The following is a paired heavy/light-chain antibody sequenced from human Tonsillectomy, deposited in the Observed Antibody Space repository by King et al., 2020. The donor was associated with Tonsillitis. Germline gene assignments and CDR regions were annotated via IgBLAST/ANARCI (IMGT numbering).Light chain of an antibody. CDR3: QQSYSTQWT. V-gene: IGKV1-39*01. CDR2: AAS. J-gene: IGKJ1*01. Sequence: DIQMTQSPSSLSASVGDRVTITCRASQSISSYLNWYQQKPGKAPKLLICAASSLQSGVPSRFSGSGSGTDFTLAISSLQPEDFATYYCQQSYSTQWTFGQGTKVDIK. CDR1: QSISSY.
Heavy chain of an antibody. Sequence: EVKLVESGGGLVQPGGSLRLSCAASGFTFSSYWMHWVRQAPGKGLVWVSRINSDGIRTTYADSVKGRFTISRDNANNTLYLQVNSLRAEDTAVYYCAREYYGFWSGYYMDVWGKGTRVTVSS. CDR3: AREYYGFWSGYYMDV. V-gene: IGHV3-74*01. J-gene: IGHJ6*03. CDR2: INSDGIRT. D-gene: IGHD3-3*01. CDR1: GFTFSSYW.